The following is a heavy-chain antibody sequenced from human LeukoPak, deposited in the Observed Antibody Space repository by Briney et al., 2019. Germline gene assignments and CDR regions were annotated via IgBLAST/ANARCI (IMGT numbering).Heavy chain of an antibody. V-gene: IGHV4-59*01. D-gene: IGHD3-22*01. Sequence: SXGSXXXXXWSXXRQPPGKGLEWIGXXXXSGSTNYNPSLKSRVTISVDTSKNQFSLKLSSVTAADTAVYYCARVHYYYDSSGYYTYYFDYWGQGTLVTVSS. CDR3: ARVHYYYDSSGYYTYYFDY. J-gene: IGHJ4*02. CDR1: XGSXXXXX. CDR2: XXXSGST.